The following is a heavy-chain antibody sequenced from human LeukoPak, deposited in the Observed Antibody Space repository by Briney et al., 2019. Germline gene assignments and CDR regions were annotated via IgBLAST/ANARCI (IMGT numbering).Heavy chain of an antibody. Sequence: GGSLRLFCEASGYSFSTYWVHWVRQAPGEGLMWVSRLSSDGTSRTYADSVEGRFTIFRDNAKNTVYLQMDSLRPEDTAVYYCGRDHNWGDYWGRGTLVSVSS. CDR1: GYSFSTYW. D-gene: IGHD7-27*01. CDR2: LSSDGTSR. CDR3: GRDHNWGDY. J-gene: IGHJ4*02. V-gene: IGHV3-74*03.